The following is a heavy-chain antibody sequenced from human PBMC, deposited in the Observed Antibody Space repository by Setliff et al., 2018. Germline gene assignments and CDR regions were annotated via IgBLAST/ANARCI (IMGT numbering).Heavy chain of an antibody. CDR2: ISTYNGKT. CDR3: TRSVLQFFGVVVDFDF. CDR1: GYIFTSYG. V-gene: IGHV1-18*01. J-gene: IGHJ4*02. D-gene: IGHD3-3*01. Sequence: ASVKVSCKASGYIFTSYGFSWVRQAPGQGLEWMGWISTYNGKTNYAQKFQGRVTMTRDTSICTVYMELSSLTSDDTAVYYCTRSVLQFFGVVVDFDFWGQGTLVTVSS.